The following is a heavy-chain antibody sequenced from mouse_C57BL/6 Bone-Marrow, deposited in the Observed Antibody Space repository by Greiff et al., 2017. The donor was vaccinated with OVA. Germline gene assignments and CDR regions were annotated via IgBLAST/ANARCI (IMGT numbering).Heavy chain of an antibody. CDR1: GFTFSSYG. J-gene: IGHJ2*01. V-gene: IGHV5-6*01. CDR2: ISSGGSYT. Sequence: EVKLMESGGDLVKPGGSLKLSCAASGFTFSSYGMSWVRQTPDKRLEWVATISSGGSYTYYSDSVKGRFTISRDNAKNTLYLQMSSLKAEDTAMYYCAREDYDGVDYWGQGTTLTVSS. CDR3: AREDYDGVDY. D-gene: IGHD2-4*01.